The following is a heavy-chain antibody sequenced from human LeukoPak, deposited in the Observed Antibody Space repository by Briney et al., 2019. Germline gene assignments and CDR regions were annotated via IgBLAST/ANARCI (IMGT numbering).Heavy chain of an antibody. CDR1: GGSISSYY. D-gene: IGHD3-3*01. J-gene: IGHJ3*02. CDR2: IYTSGST. CDR3: ARMSYDFWSGYPLAFDI. V-gene: IGHV4-4*07. Sequence: SETLSLTCTVSGGSISSYYWSWIRQPAGKGLEWTGRIYTSGSTNYNPSLKSRVTMSVDTSKNQFSLKLSSVTAADTAVYYCARMSYDFWSGYPLAFDIWGQGTMVTVSS.